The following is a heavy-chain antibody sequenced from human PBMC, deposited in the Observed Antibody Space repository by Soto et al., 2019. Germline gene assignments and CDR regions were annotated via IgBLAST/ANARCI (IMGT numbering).Heavy chain of an antibody. V-gene: IGHV4-39*01. CDR3: ARSSNRFLEWGGPHDAFDI. CDR1: GGSISSSSYY. D-gene: IGHD3-3*01. J-gene: IGHJ3*02. Sequence: SETLSLTCTVSGGSISSSSYYWGWIRQPPGKGLEWIGSIYYSGSTYYNPSLKSRVTISVDTSKNQLSLKLSSVTAADTAVYYCARSSNRFLEWGGPHDAFDIWGQGTMVTVSS. CDR2: IYYSGST.